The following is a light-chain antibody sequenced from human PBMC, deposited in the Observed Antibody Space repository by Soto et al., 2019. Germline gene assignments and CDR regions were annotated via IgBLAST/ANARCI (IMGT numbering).Light chain of an antibody. V-gene: IGKV1-5*03. CDR3: QQYNSYPYT. Sequence: DIQMTQSHSTLSASLGDRVTITCRASQSISSRLAWYQQKPGKATKLLIYKASSLASGVPSRFSGSGSGTEFTLTISSLQPDDFATYYCQQYNSYPYTFGQGTKLEIK. CDR1: QSISSR. CDR2: KAS. J-gene: IGKJ2*01.